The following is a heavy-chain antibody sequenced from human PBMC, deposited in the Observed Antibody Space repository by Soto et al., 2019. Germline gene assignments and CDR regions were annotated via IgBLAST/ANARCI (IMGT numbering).Heavy chain of an antibody. J-gene: IGHJ5*02. D-gene: IGHD6-13*01. CDR2: INLYNGNT. CDR1: GYTFTNYG. V-gene: IGHV1-18*01. CDR3: ARERSAAGTGWFDP. Sequence: ASVKVSCKASGYTFTNYGISWVRQAPGQGLEWMGWINLYNGNTRYAQKVQGRVTMTTNTSMSTAYMELSSLRSDDTAVYYCARERSAAGTGWFDPWGQGTLVTVSS.